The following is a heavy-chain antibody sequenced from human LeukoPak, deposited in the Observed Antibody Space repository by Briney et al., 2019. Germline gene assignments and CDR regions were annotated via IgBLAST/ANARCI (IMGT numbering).Heavy chain of an antibody. CDR1: GGSISTYS. J-gene: IGHJ4*02. CDR2: VYYSGSI. Sequence: SETLSLTCTVSGGSISTYSWSWIRQPPGKGLEWIGYVYYSGSINYNPSLKSRVAISVDMSKNQFSLKLSSVTAADTAVYYCARGSQSLGYCSGGSCRAKIFDYWGQGTLVTVSS. CDR3: ARGSQSLGYCSGGSCRAKIFDY. V-gene: IGHV4-59*12. D-gene: IGHD2-15*01.